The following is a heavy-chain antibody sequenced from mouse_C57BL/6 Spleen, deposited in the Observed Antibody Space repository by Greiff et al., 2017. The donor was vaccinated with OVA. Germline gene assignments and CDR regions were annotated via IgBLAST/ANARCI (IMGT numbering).Heavy chain of an antibody. V-gene: IGHV1-76*01. CDR1: GYTFTDYY. CDR2: IYPGSGNT. CDR3: ARRKNYDFDY. D-gene: IGHD1-1*01. J-gene: IGHJ2*01. Sequence: QVQLKESGAELVRPGASVKLSCKASGYTFTDYYINWVKQRPGQGLEWIARIYPGSGNTYYNEKFKGKATLTAEKSSSTAYMQLSSLTSEDSAVYFCARRKNYDFDYWGQGTTLTVSS.